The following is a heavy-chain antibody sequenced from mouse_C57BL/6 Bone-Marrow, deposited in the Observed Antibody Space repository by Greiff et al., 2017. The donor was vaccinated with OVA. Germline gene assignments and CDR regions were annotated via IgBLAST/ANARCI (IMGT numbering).Heavy chain of an antibody. CDR2: IDPSDSYT. D-gene: IGHD1-1*01. V-gene: IGHV1-59*01. J-gene: IGHJ1*03. Sequence: QVQLQQPGAELVRPGTSVKLSCKASGYTFTSYWMHWVKQRPGQGLEWIGVIDPSDSYTNYNQKFKGKATLTVDTSSRTAYMQLSSLTSEDSAVYYCARPVVAPYWYFDVWGTGTTVTVSS. CDR3: ARPVVAPYWYFDV. CDR1: GYTFTSYW.